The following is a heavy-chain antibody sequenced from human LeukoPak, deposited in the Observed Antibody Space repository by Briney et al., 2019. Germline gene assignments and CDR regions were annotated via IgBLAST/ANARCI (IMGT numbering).Heavy chain of an antibody. Sequence: GESLRISCKGSGYSFTSYWISWVRQMPGKGLEWMGRIDPSDSYTNYSPSFQGHVTISADKSISTAYLQWSSLKASDTAVYYCARLSSKQWLVHPVDYWGQGTLVTVSS. CDR2: IDPSDSYT. CDR3: ARLSSKQWLVHPVDY. D-gene: IGHD6-19*01. CDR1: GYSFTSYW. J-gene: IGHJ4*02. V-gene: IGHV5-10-1*01.